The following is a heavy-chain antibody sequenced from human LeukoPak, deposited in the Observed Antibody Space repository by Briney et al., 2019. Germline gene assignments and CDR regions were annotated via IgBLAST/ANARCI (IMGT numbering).Heavy chain of an antibody. Sequence: SETLSLTCSVSGGSISSSSYYWGWIRQPPGRGLEWIGSINYSGSPYSGSTYYNPSLKSRVTISVDTSKNQFSLKLSSVTAADTAVYYCARHRVKAVPAAIGGYYYYYYMDVWGKGTTVTVSS. CDR2: INYSGSPYSGST. V-gene: IGHV4-39*01. D-gene: IGHD2-2*01. CDR3: ARHRVKAVPAAIGGYYYYYYMDV. CDR1: GGSISSSSYY. J-gene: IGHJ6*03.